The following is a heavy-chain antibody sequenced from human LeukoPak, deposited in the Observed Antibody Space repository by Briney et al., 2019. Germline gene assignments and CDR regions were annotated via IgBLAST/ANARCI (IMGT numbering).Heavy chain of an antibody. CDR3: ARASTTVPNLLDY. CDR2: INGDGTST. D-gene: IGHD4-17*01. V-gene: IGHV3-74*03. Sequence: GGSLRLSCAASGFTFSTYWMHWVRQAPGKGLLWVSRINGDGTSTKYADSVKGRFTISRDNARHTLYLQMNSLRAEDTAVYYCARASTTVPNLLDYWGQGALVTVSS. J-gene: IGHJ4*02. CDR1: GFTFSTYW.